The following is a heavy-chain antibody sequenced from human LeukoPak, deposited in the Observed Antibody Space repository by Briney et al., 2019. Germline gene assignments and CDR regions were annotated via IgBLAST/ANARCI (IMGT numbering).Heavy chain of an antibody. CDR3: AMAAAGTDY. J-gene: IGHJ4*02. V-gene: IGHV1-69*04. D-gene: IGHD6-13*01. CDR1: GGTFSSYA. Sequence: SVKVSCKASGGTFSSYAISWVRQAPGQGLEWMGRIIPILGVTNYAQKFQGRVTITADKSTTIAYMELSSLRSDDTAVYYCAMAAAGTDYWGQGTLVTVSS. CDR2: IIPILGVT.